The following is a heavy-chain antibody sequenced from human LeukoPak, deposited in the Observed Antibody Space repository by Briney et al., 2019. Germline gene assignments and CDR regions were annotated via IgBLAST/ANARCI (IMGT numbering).Heavy chain of an antibody. CDR2: ISSSGSTI. J-gene: IGHJ4*02. CDR3: ARGRLGVTSCYDY. D-gene: IGHD2-8*01. V-gene: IGHV3-48*03. CDR1: GFTFSSYE. Sequence: PGGSLRLSCAASGFTFSSYEMNRVRQAPGKGLEWVSYISSSGSTIYYADSVKGRFTISRDNAKNSLYLQMNSLRAEDTAVYYCARGRLGVTSCYDYWGQGTLVTVSS.